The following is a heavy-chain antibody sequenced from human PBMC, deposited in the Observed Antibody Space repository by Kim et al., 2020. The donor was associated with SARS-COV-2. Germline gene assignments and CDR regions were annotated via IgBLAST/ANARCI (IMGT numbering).Heavy chain of an antibody. V-gene: IGHV3-23*01. D-gene: IGHD5-18*01. J-gene: IGHJ4*02. CDR1: EFTFSSCD. Sequence: GGSLRLSCAASEFTFSSCDMSWVRQAPGKGLEWVSTISGSGGRSYYADSVKGRFTISRDNSKNTLYVQMNSLRAEDTAVYYCAKSPRRGNSYGFDYWGQGTLVTVSS. CDR2: ISGSGGRS. CDR3: AKSPRRGNSYGFDY.